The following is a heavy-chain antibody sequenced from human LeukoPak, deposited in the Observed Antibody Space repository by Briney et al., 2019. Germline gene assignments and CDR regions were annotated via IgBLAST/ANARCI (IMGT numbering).Heavy chain of an antibody. CDR3: AREKWELRSLDALDI. V-gene: IGHV4-39*07. CDR1: GGSISSSNYY. J-gene: IGHJ3*02. Sequence: PSETLSLTCTVSGGSISSSNYYWGWIRQPPGKGLEWIGSIYYSGSTYYSPSLKSRVTISVDTSKNQFSPKLSSVTAADTAVYYRAREKWELRSLDALDIWGQGTMVTVSS. CDR2: IYYSGST. D-gene: IGHD1-26*01.